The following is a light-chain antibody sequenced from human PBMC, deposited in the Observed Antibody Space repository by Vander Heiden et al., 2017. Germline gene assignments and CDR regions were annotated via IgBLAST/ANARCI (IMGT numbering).Light chain of an antibody. CDR3: QQSYSSPWT. J-gene: IGKJ1*01. V-gene: IGKV1-39*01. Sequence: DIQVTQSPSSLSASVGDRVTITCRASQSISNYLGWYQQKPGKAPKLLIYAASSLQSGVPSRFSGSGSGTDFTLTINSLQPEDFVAYYCQQSYSSPWTFGQGTKVEI. CDR2: AAS. CDR1: QSISNY.